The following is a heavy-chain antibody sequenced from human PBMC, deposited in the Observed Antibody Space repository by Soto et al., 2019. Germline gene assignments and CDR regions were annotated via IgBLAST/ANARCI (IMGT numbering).Heavy chain of an antibody. CDR1: GFKISSSS. Sequence: GGSLRLSCAAFGFKISSSSMNWVRQAPGRGLEWVAYISDSGSNTLYADSVKGRFTVSRDNSKNTLYLQMNSLRAEDTAVYYCARGPSSLTRFDYWGQGTLVTVSS. CDR2: ISDSGSNT. J-gene: IGHJ4*02. CDR3: ARGPSSLTRFDY. V-gene: IGHV3-48*01. D-gene: IGHD2-2*01.